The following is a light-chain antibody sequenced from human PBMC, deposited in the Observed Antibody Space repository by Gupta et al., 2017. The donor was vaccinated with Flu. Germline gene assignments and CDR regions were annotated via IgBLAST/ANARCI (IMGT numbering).Light chain of an antibody. Sequence: QSALTQPAPVSGSPGQSITNSCTVTSSDVGSYKLVSWYQQHPGKAPKLMIYEGSKRPSGVSNRFSGSKSGNTASLTISGLQAEDEADYYYCSYAGSSTFLFGGGTKLTVL. V-gene: IGLV2-23*03. CDR2: EGS. CDR1: SSDVGSYKL. CDR3: CSYAGSSTFL. J-gene: IGLJ2*01.